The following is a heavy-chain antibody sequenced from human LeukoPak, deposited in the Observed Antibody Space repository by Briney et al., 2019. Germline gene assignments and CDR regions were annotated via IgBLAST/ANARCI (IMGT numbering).Heavy chain of an antibody. CDR2: IYPSGST. J-gene: IGHJ6*03. CDR3: AREEYSYGGYYYMDV. D-gene: IGHD5-18*01. Sequence: SETLSLTCTVSGGSISSGSYSWSWIRQPAGKGLEWIGRIYPSGSTNYNPSLKSRVTISVDTSKNQFSLKLSPVTAADTAVYYCAREEYSYGGYYYMDVWGKGTTVTVSS. CDR1: GGSISSGSYS. V-gene: IGHV4-61*02.